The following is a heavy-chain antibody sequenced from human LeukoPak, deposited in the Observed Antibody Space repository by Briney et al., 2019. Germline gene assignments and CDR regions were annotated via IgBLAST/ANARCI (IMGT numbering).Heavy chain of an antibody. J-gene: IGHJ4*02. CDR1: GFTFSSYA. V-gene: IGHV3-23*01. CDR3: ARTRTYYYDSSGYSKPTFDY. D-gene: IGHD3-22*01. Sequence: PGGSLRLSCAASGFTFSSYAMSWVRQAPGKGLEWVSGITGSGDGTYYAGTVKGRFTISRDNSKNTLYLQMNSLRAEDTAVYYCARTRTYYYDSSGYSKPTFDYWGQGTLVTVSS. CDR2: ITGSGDGT.